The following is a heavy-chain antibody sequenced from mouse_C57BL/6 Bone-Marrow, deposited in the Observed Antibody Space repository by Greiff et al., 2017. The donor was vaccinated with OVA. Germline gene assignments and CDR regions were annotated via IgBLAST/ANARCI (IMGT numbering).Heavy chain of an antibody. J-gene: IGHJ3*01. D-gene: IGHD2-5*01. CDR3: ARGSYYSNGFAY. CDR1: GYTFTDYN. CDR2: INPNNGGT. V-gene: IGHV1-18*01. Sequence: VQLQQSGPELVKPGASVKIPCKASGYTFTDYNLDWVKQSHGKSLEWIGDINPNNGGTIYNQKFKGKATLTVYKSSSTAYMELRSRTSEDTAVYYCARGSYYSNGFAYWGQGTLVTVSA.